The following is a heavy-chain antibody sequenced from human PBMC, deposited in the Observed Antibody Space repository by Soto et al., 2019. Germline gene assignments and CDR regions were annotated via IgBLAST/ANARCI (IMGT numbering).Heavy chain of an antibody. CDR2: ISSSSSYI. Sequence: EVQLVESGGGLVKPGGSLRLSCAASGFTFSSYSMNWVRQAPGKGLEWVSSISSSSSYIYYADSVKGRFTISRDNAKNSLYLQMNSLRAEDTAVYYCASSAEYDGHWFDPWGQGTLVTVSS. CDR1: GFTFSSYS. V-gene: IGHV3-21*01. D-gene: IGHD3-3*01. J-gene: IGHJ5*02. CDR3: ASSAEYDGHWFDP.